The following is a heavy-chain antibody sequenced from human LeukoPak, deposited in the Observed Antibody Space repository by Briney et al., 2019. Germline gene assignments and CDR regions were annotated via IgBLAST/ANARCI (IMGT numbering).Heavy chain of an antibody. CDR1: IYTFTDYY. V-gene: IGHV1-2*02. CDR2: VNPNSGGT. J-gene: IGHJ6*03. Sequence: ASVKVSCKASIYTFTDYYMHWVRQAPGQGLEWMGWVNPNSGGTNYARKFQGRVTMTRDTSISTAYMELRSLRSDDTVVYYCAFSSYYLQGNYYYMDVWGKGTTVTVSS. D-gene: IGHD1-26*01. CDR3: AFSSYYLQGNYYYMDV.